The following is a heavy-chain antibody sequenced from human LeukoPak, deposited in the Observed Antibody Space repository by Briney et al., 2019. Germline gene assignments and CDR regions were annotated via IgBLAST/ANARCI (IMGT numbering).Heavy chain of an antibody. Sequence: GGSLRLSCAASGFTFSSYWMSWVRQAPGKGLEWVAHIKQDGSEKYYVDSVKGRFTISRDNAKNSLYLQMNSLRAEDTAVYYCARDIGRGTAGRDLRPDYWGQGTLVTVSS. CDR2: IKQDGSEK. V-gene: IGHV3-7*01. D-gene: IGHD1-1*01. CDR1: GFTFSSYW. CDR3: ARDIGRGTAGRDLRPDY. J-gene: IGHJ4*02.